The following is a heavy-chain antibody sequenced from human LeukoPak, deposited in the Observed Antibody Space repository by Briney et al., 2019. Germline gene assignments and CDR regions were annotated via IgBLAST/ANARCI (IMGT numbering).Heavy chain of an antibody. CDR3: TREGLYQDYYDSSGYYWPLFDY. V-gene: IGHV3-49*03. D-gene: IGHD3-22*01. CDR2: IRSKAYGGTT. CDR1: GFTFGDYA. J-gene: IGHJ4*02. Sequence: GGSLRLSFTASGFTFGDYAMSCFRQAPGKGLEGVGFIRSKAYGGTTEYAASVKGRFTISRDDSKSIAYLQINSLKTEDTAVYYCTREGLYQDYYDSSGYYWPLFDYWGQGTLVTVSS.